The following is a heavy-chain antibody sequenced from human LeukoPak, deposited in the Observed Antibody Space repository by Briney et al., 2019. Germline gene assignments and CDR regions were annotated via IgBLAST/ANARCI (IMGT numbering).Heavy chain of an antibody. CDR1: GFTFSSYY. CDR2: ISSSGSSI. V-gene: IGHV3-11*01. CDR3: AIDRQYYSATSGSMAV. J-gene: IGHJ6*02. Sequence: GGSLRLSCAASGFTFSSYYMSWIRQAPGKGLEWVSYISSSGSSIYYADSVKGRFTISRDNAQNTLYLQMNSLIAEPTAVYYFAIDRQYYSATSGSMAVWGQGTTVT. D-gene: IGHD3-22*01.